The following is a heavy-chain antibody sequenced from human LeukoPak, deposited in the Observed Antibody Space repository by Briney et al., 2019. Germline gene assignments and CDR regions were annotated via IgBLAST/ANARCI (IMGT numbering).Heavy chain of an antibody. D-gene: IGHD3-16*01. V-gene: IGHV3-23*01. CDR2: LYSDGDPFYGTT. CDR1: GFTFSSYS. Sequence: GGSLRLSCAASGFTFSSYSMSWVRQAPGKGLEWVSTLYSDGDPFYGTTHYADSVKGRFTISRDSSQNTLFLDVKSLGAEDTAIYYCAREMGGGLHYFQSWGQGALVTVSS. CDR3: AREMGGGLHYFQS. J-gene: IGHJ4*02.